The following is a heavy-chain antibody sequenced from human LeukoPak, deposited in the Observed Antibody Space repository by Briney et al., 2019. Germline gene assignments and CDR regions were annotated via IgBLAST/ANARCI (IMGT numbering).Heavy chain of an antibody. V-gene: IGHV3-9*01. J-gene: IGHJ4*02. D-gene: IGHD5-12*01. CDR2: ISWNRGSV. Sequence: GRSLRLSCAASGFTFDDYAMHWVRQAPGKGLEWVAGISWNRGSVGYAYSVKGRFTISRDNAKNSLHLQMNSLRAEDTALYYCAKDSGYDVALDNPDYWGQGNLVTVSS. CDR3: AKDSGYDVALDNPDY. CDR1: GFTFDDYA.